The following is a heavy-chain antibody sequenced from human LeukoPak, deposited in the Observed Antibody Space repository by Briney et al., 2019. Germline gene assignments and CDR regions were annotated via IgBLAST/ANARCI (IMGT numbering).Heavy chain of an antibody. CDR1: GFTFSNAW. CDR3: AKDSRSDAFDI. J-gene: IGHJ3*02. V-gene: IGHV3-23*01. CDR2: ISGSGGST. D-gene: IGHD3-10*01. Sequence: GGSLRLSCAASGFTFSNAWMSWVRQAPGKGLEWVSAISGSGGSTYYADSVKGRFTISRDNSKNTLYLQMNSLRAEDTAVYYCAKDSRSDAFDIWGQGTMVTVSS.